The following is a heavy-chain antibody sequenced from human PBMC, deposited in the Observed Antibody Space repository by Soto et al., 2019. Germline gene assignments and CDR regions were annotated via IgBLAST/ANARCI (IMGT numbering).Heavy chain of an antibody. D-gene: IGHD6-19*01. Sequence: QVQLVESGGGVVQPGRSLRLSCAASGFTFSSYGMHWVRQAPGKGLAWVAVISYDGSNKYYADSVKGRFTISRDNSKNTLYLQMNSLRAEDTAVYYCEKAASIAVAGCFDYWGQGTLVTVSS. CDR1: GFTFSSYG. V-gene: IGHV3-30*18. CDR3: EKAASIAVAGCFDY. J-gene: IGHJ4*02. CDR2: ISYDGSNK.